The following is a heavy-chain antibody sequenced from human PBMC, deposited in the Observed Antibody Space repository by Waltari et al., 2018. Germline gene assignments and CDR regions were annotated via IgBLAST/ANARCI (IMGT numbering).Heavy chain of an antibody. CDR1: GGTFSSYA. CDR2: IIPIFGTA. V-gene: IGHV1-69*08. Sequence: QVQLVQSGAEVKKPGSSVKVSCKASGGTFSSYAISWVRQAPGQGLEWMGRIIPIFGTANYAQKFQGRVTITADKSTSTAYMELSSLRSEDTAVYYCARDVYYGSGSYYPYFDYWGQGTLVTVSS. D-gene: IGHD3-10*01. CDR3: ARDVYYGSGSYYPYFDY. J-gene: IGHJ4*02.